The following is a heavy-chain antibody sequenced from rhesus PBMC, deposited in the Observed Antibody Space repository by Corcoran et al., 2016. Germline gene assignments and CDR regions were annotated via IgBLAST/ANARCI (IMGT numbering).Heavy chain of an antibody. CDR3: AKELSRAFDY. V-gene: IGHV3S42*01. D-gene: IGHD1-44*02. Sequence: EVQLVEFGGGLAKHGGPLRLSCAASGCTFGCSWMNWVRQTPGKGLEWISASNSGGGSTYYADSVKGRFTISRDNSKNTLSLQMNSLRTEDTAVYYCAKELSRAFDYWGQGVLVTVSS. CDR2: SNSGGGST. J-gene: IGHJ4*01. CDR1: GCTFGCSW.